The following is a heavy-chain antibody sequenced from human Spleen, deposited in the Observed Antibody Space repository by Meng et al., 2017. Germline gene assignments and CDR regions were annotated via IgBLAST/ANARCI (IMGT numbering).Heavy chain of an antibody. Sequence: SETLSLTCAVSGYSITGSYNWGWIRQSPGKGLEWIGSIYQSGSTYYNPSLKSRVTMSADTSKNQFSLKLTSVTAADTAVYYCARETDVWSGFGRPDYYYGMDVWGQGTTVTVSS. J-gene: IGHJ6*02. CDR1: GYSITGSYN. CDR3: ARETDVWSGFGRPDYYYGMDV. V-gene: IGHV4-38-2*02. CDR2: IYQSGST. D-gene: IGHD3-3*01.